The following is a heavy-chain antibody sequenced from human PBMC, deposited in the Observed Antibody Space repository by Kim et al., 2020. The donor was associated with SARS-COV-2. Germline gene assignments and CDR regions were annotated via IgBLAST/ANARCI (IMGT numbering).Heavy chain of an antibody. Sequence: ASVKVSCKASGYTFTGYYMHWVRQAPGQGLEWMGWINPNSGGTNYAQKFQGRVTMTRDTSISTAYMELSRLRSDDTAVYYCARDQRYASPGRPSYYYGMDVWGQGTTVTVSS. D-gene: IGHD2-2*01. CDR2: INPNSGGT. CDR3: ARDQRYASPGRPSYYYGMDV. J-gene: IGHJ6*02. CDR1: GYTFTGYY. V-gene: IGHV1-2*02.